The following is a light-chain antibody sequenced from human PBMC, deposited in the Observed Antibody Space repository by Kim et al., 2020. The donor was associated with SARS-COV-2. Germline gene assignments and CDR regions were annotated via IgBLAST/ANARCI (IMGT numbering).Light chain of an antibody. Sequence: SLALGQTSTISCGGNDIGSQNVHWYQQKPGQAPVLVIYRDVNRPSGIPERFSGSNSGNTATLTIARAQAGDEADYFCEVWDSGTVIFGGGTKLTVL. CDR2: RDV. CDR3: EVWDSGTVI. J-gene: IGLJ2*01. V-gene: IGLV3-9*01. CDR1: DIGSQN.